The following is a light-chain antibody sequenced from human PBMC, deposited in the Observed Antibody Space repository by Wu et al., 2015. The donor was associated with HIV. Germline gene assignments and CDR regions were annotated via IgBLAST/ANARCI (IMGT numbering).Light chain of an antibody. V-gene: IGKV3-20*01. CDR2: GAS. CDR1: QNINTRN. J-gene: IGKJ4*01. Sequence: EIVLTQSPGTLSLSPGERASLSCRASQNINTRNLAWYQQTPGQPPRLLIFGASSRATGIPDRFSGSGSGTEFTLTISSLQPDDFATYYCQQYNSFPLTFGGGTKVEIK. CDR3: QQYNSFPLT.